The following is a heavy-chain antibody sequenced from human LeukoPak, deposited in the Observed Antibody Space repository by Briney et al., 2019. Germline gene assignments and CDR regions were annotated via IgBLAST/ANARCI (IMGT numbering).Heavy chain of an antibody. V-gene: IGHV3-48*04. CDR1: GFSFSSYS. CDR3: ARARIAAPLLDY. CDR2: ISGSGSII. Sequence: GGSLRLSCAASGFSFSSYSMNWVRQAPGKGLEWVSYISGSGSIIFQADSVKGRFTISRDNAKNSLYLQMNSLRVEDTAVYFCARARIAAPLLDYWGQGSLVTVSS. J-gene: IGHJ4*02. D-gene: IGHD6-13*01.